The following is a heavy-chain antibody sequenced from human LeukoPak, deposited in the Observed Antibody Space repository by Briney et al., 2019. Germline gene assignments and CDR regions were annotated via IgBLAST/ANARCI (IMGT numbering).Heavy chain of an antibody. J-gene: IGHJ4*02. CDR3: ARGRIGYFDY. V-gene: IGHV3-48*02. Sequence: PWGSLRLSCAASGFTFSSYSMNWVRQAPGKGLEWVSYISISSSTIYYADSVKGRFTISRDNAKNSLYLQMNSLRDEDTAVYYCARGRIGYFDYWGQGTLVSVST. CDR2: ISISSSTI. CDR1: GFTFSSYS.